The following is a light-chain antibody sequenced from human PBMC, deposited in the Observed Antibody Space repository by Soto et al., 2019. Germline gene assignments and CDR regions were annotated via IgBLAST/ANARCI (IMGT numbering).Light chain of an antibody. CDR1: QSLTTRY. CDR2: GAS. J-gene: IGKJ5*01. CDR3: QQYGTSPT. Sequence: EIVLTQSPGTLSLFPGERATLSCRASQSLTTRYLARYQQKPGQAPSLLIYGASSWATGIPDRFSGSGSGTDFTLTISRLEPEDFAVYYCQQYGTSPTFGQGTRLEIK. V-gene: IGKV3-20*01.